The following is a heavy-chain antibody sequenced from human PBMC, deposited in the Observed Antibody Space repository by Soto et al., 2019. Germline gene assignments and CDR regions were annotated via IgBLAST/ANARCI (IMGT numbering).Heavy chain of an antibody. Sequence: GGSLRLSCAASGFTFSDYYMSWIRQAPGKGLEWVSYISSSGSTIYYADSVKGRFTISRDNAKNSLYLQMNSLRAEDTAVYYCATEHSSSWYRSFHTPDAPRLTRFDYWGQGTLVTVSS. D-gene: IGHD6-13*01. V-gene: IGHV3-11*01. CDR1: GFTFSDYY. CDR2: ISSSGSTI. CDR3: ATEHSSSWYRSFHTPDAPRLTRFDY. J-gene: IGHJ4*02.